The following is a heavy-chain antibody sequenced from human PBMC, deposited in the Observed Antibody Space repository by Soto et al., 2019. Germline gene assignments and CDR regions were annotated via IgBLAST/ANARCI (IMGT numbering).Heavy chain of an antibody. J-gene: IGHJ5*02. CDR2: ITASSATI. D-gene: IGHD2-8*01. CDR1: GFTFSAYS. CDR3: ARDNGMAGSFDP. V-gene: IGHV3-48*02. Sequence: VGSLRLSCAASGFTFSAYSMNWVRQAPGKGLEWVSYITASSATIYYADSVKGRFTTSRDNAKNSLYLQMNSLRDEDTAVYYCARDNGMAGSFDPWGQGTLVTVSS.